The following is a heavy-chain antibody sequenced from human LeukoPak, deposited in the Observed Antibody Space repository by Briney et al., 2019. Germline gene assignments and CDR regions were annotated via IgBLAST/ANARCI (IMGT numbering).Heavy chain of an antibody. V-gene: IGHV5-51*01. CDR1: GYSFTSYW. CDR3: ARQTAMGRSGDY. CDR2: IDPSDSET. D-gene: IGHD5-18*01. J-gene: IGHJ4*02. Sequence: GESLKISCKASGYSFTSYWIGWVRQMPGKGLEWMGIIDPSDSETRYTPSFQGQVTISADKSLTTADLQWNSLKASDTAMYYCARQTAMGRSGDYWGQGTLVTVSS.